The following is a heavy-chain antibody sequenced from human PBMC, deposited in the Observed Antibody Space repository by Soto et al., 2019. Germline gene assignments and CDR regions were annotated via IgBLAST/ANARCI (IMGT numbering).Heavy chain of an antibody. CDR3: ARLAYDSVWNSYYFDL. J-gene: IGHJ4*02. Sequence: TSETLSLTCSVSGASVSRNYWGWIRQIPGKGLEFIGHIRHTGETTESPSLNSRIVLSIDTSHNRFSLKLFSMTAADTAVYFCARLAYDSVWNSYYFDLWGQGSLVTVPQ. D-gene: IGHD1-7*01. CDR1: GASVSRNY. CDR2: IRHTGET. V-gene: IGHV4-59*02.